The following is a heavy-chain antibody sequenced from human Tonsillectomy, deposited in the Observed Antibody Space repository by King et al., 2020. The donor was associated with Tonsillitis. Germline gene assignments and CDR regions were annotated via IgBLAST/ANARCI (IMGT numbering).Heavy chain of an antibody. Sequence: QLVQSGAEVKKPGASVKVSCKASGYTFSSHGMSWVRQAPGQGLEWMAWISAYNGNTNYAQRLQGRVTMTTDTSTRTAYMELRSLRSDDTAVYYCARDRGYSYGYYFDYWCQGTLVTVSS. CDR1: GYTFSSHG. D-gene: IGHD5-18*01. CDR2: ISAYNGNT. V-gene: IGHV1-18*01. CDR3: ARDRGYSYGYYFDY. J-gene: IGHJ4*02.